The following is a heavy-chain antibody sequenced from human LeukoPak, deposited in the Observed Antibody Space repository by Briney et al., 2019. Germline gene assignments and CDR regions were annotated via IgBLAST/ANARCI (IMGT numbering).Heavy chain of an antibody. CDR1: GFTFTSSA. CDR2: IVVGSGNT. CDR3: AADLNYYDSSGSGGY. J-gene: IGHJ4*02. V-gene: IGHV1-58*02. Sequence: SVKVSCKASGFTFTSSAMQWVRQARGQRLEWIGWIVVGSGNTNYAQKFQERVTITRDMSTSTAYMELTSLRSEDTAVYYCAADLNYYDSSGSGGYWGQGTLVTVSS. D-gene: IGHD3-22*01.